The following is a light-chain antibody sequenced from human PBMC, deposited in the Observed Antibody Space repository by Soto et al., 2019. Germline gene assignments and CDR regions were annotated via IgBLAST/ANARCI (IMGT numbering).Light chain of an antibody. CDR1: SSNIGAGYD. V-gene: IGLV1-40*01. Sequence: QSVLTQPPSVSGAPGQRVTISCTGSSSNIGAGYDVHWYQQLPGTAPKLLIYGNSNRPSGVPDRFSGSKSGTSASLAITGLQAEDEADYYCASYTSITTHVVIGGGTKVTVL. CDR2: GNS. CDR3: ASYTSITTHVV. J-gene: IGLJ2*01.